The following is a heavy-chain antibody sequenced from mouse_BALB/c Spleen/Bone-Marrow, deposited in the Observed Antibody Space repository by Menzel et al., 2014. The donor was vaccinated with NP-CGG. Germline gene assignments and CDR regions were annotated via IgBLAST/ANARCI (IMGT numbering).Heavy chain of an antibody. CDR3: AAGSSYYGLGNFNL. CDR2: VTWLRNT. J-gene: IGHJ2*01. Sequence: EESGGRLVTPGTPLTLTCTVSGIDLSSYSMGWVRQAPGKGLEYIGVVTWLRNTYYANWAKGRFTISKASSTTVDLKMTSLTTEDTATYFCAAGSSYYGLGNFNLWGQGTLVTVSS. V-gene: IGHV5-6-5*01. CDR1: GIDLSSYS. D-gene: IGHD1-1*01.